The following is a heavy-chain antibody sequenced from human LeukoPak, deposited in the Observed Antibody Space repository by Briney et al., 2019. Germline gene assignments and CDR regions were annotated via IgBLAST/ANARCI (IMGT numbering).Heavy chain of an antibody. CDR1: GGSISTYY. Sequence: SETLSLTCTVSGGSISTYYWSWIRQPAGKGLEWIGRVHTSGSTNYNPSLKSRVTISVDNSKKQFSLKLSSVTAADTAVYYCARGLVGTTGEQDWFDPRGQGTLVTVSS. CDR3: ARGLVGTTGEQDWFDP. V-gene: IGHV4-4*07. D-gene: IGHD1-26*01. CDR2: VHTSGST. J-gene: IGHJ5*02.